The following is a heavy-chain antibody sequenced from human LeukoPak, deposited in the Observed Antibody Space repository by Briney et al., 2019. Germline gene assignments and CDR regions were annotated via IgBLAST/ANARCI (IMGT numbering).Heavy chain of an antibody. CDR1: GDTFSSYV. Sequence: GASVKVSCKASGDTFSSYVITWVRQAPGQGLEWMGRIIPTTGVPHYSQKFQDRVTITADKSTSTAYMDLSSLRSEDTAVFYRARVHGGFDLGALDIWGQGTMVTVSS. CDR3: ARVHGGFDLGALDI. CDR2: IIPTTGVP. D-gene: IGHD5-12*01. J-gene: IGHJ3*02. V-gene: IGHV1-69*04.